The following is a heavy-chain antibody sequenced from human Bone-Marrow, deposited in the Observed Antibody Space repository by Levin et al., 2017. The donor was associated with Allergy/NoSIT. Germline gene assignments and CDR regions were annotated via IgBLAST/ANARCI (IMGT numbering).Heavy chain of an antibody. J-gene: IGHJ3*02. Sequence: GGSLRLSCAASGFTFSSYGMHWVRQAPGKGLEWVAVIWYDGSNKYYADSVKGRFTISRDNSKNTLYLQMNSLRAEDTAVYYCAREGGWLPAWGLHDAFDIWGQGTMVTVSS. CDR3: AREGGWLPAWGLHDAFDI. V-gene: IGHV3-33*01. CDR1: GFTFSSYG. CDR2: IWYDGSNK. D-gene: IGHD4-11*01.